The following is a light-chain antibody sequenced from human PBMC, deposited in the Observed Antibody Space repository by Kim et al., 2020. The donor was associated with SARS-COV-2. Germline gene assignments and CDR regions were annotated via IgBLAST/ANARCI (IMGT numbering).Light chain of an antibody. CDR1: GGSIDSNY. J-gene: IGLJ3*02. Sequence: GKTVTISCPRSGGSIDSNYVQWYQRRPGSAATTVIYADNQRPSGVPDRFSGSIDSSSNSASLTISGLKTEDEADYFCQSYDSSKQVFGGGTQLTVL. CDR3: QSYDSSKQV. CDR2: ADN. V-gene: IGLV6-57*03.